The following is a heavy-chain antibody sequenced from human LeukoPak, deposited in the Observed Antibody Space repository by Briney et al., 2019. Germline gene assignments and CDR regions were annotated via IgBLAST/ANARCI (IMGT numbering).Heavy chain of an antibody. CDR3: ARDTYYYGSGSDHSYDY. CDR2: ISAYNGNT. D-gene: IGHD3-10*01. Sequence: ASVKVSCKASGYTFTSYGISWVRQAPGQGLEWMGWISAYNGNTNYAQKLQGRVTMTTDTSPSTAYMELRSLRSDDTAVYYCARDTYYYGSGSDHSYDYWGQGTLVTVSS. CDR1: GYTFTSYG. V-gene: IGHV1-18*04. J-gene: IGHJ4*02.